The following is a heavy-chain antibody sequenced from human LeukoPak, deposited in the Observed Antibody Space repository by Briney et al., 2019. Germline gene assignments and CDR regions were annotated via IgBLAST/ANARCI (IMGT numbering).Heavy chain of an antibody. D-gene: IGHD4-11*01. CDR2: IIPIFGTA. CDR3: ARVPTVTTDYYYYMDV. J-gene: IGHJ6*03. V-gene: IGHV1-69*13. CDR1: GGTFSSYA. Sequence: SVQVSCKASGGTFSSYAISWVRQAPGQGLEWMGGIIPIFGTANYAQKFQGRVTISADESTSTAYMELSSLRSEDTAVYYCARVPTVTTDYYYYMDVWGKGTTVTVSS.